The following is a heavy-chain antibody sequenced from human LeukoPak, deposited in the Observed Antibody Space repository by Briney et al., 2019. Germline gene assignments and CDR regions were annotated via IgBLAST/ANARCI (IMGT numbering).Heavy chain of an antibody. D-gene: IGHD4-17*01. J-gene: IGHJ4*02. CDR1: GFTFSSYS. V-gene: IGHV3-48*01. CDR3: ARDRYGDYDFDY. CDR2: ISSSSRTI. Sequence: GGSLRLSCAASGFTFSSYSMNWVRQAPGKGLEWLSYISSSSRTIYYADSVKGRFTISRDNANNSLYLQMNSLRAEDTAVYYCARDRYGDYDFDYWGQGTLVAVSS.